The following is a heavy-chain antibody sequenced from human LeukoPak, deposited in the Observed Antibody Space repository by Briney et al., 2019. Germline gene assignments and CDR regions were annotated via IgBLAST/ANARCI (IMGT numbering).Heavy chain of an antibody. CDR2: IIPILGIA. CDR1: GYTFTNYG. V-gene: IGHV1-69*04. J-gene: IGHJ4*02. D-gene: IGHD1-26*01. CDR3: ARDSYSGSYDY. Sequence: SVKVSCKASGYTFTNYGISWVRQAPGQGLEWMGRIIPILGIANYAQKFQGRVTITADKSTSTAYMELSSLRSEDTAVYYCARDSYSGSYDYWGQGTLVTVSS.